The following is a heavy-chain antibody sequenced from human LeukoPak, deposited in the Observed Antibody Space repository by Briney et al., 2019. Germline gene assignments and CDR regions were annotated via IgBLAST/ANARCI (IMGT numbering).Heavy chain of an antibody. V-gene: IGHV5-51*01. CDR3: ARRGRDGYFSLDY. D-gene: IGHD5-24*01. J-gene: IGHJ4*02. Sequence: GESLKISCKASGYSFSSYWIGWVRQMPGKALEWMGIIYPSDSDTKYSPSFEGQVAISVDKSTSTAHVEWSSLKASDTAMYYCARRGRDGYFSLDYWGQGTLVTVSS. CDR2: IYPSDSDT. CDR1: GYSFSSYW.